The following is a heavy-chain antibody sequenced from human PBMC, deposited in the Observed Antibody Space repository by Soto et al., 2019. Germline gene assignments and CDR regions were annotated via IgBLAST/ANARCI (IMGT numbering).Heavy chain of an antibody. Sequence: PGGSRRLPCGVSGFTFSNAWISWVRQAPGQGLEWVGRIKSKTDGGTADYTAPVKGRFTISRDDSKNTLYLQMNSLKTEDTAVYYCTTDLLVVAATGYDYWGQGTLVTVSS. CDR3: TTDLLVVAATGYDY. CDR1: GFTFSNAW. V-gene: IGHV3-15*01. J-gene: IGHJ4*02. CDR2: IKSKTDGGTA. D-gene: IGHD2-15*01.